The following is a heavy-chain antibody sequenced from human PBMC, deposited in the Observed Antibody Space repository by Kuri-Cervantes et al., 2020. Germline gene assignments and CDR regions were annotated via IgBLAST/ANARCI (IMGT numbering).Heavy chain of an antibody. CDR1: GFRFSSYS. Sequence: GGSLRLSCVASGFRFSSYSLNWVRQAPGKGLEWISYISPSNSTIYYTDSVKGRFTISRDNSKNSLYLQMNSLKTEDTAVYYCTSLSDLGYCSGGSCYLDNWFDPWGQGTLVTVSS. V-gene: IGHV3-48*01. D-gene: IGHD2-15*01. J-gene: IGHJ5*02. CDR2: ISPSNSTI. CDR3: TSLSDLGYCSGGSCYLDNWFDP.